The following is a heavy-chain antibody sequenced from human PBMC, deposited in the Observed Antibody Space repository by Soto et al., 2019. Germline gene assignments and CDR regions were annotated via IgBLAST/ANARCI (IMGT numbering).Heavy chain of an antibody. CDR3: ARDLMKQTIMITFGGVIALPFV. CDR2: ISYDGSNK. CDR1: GFTFSSYA. Sequence: QVQLVESGGGVVQPGRSLRLSCAASGFTFSSYAMHWVRQAPGKGLEWVAVISYDGSNKYYADSVKGRFTISRDNSKNTLYLQMNSLRAEDTAVYYCARDLMKQTIMITFGGVIALPFVWGQGTLVTVSS. J-gene: IGHJ4*02. V-gene: IGHV3-30-3*01. D-gene: IGHD3-16*02.